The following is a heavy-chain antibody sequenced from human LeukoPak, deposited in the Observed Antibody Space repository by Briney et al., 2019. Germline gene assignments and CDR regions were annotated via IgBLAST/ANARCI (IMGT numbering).Heavy chain of an antibody. D-gene: IGHD3-22*01. CDR1: GGSFSGYY. CDR2: INHSGST. Sequence: SETLSLTCAVYGGSFSGYYWSWIRQPPGKGLEWIGEINHSGSTNYNPSLRSRVTISVDTSKNQFSLKLSSVTAADTAVYYCARDSAYYYDSSGYYGRGISWFDPWGQGTLVTVSS. J-gene: IGHJ5*02. V-gene: IGHV4-34*01. CDR3: ARDSAYYYDSSGYYGRGISWFDP.